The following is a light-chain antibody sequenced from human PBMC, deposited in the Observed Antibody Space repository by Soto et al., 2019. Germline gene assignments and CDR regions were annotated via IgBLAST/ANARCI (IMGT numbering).Light chain of an antibody. Sequence: DIQMTQSPSTLSASVGDRVTITCRASQSISSWLAWYQQKPGKAPKLLIYDACSLESGVPSRFSGSGSGTEFTLTISSLQPDDFATYYCQQYNSYSPYTFGQGTKLEIK. J-gene: IGKJ2*01. CDR1: QSISSW. V-gene: IGKV1-5*01. CDR3: QQYNSYSPYT. CDR2: DAC.